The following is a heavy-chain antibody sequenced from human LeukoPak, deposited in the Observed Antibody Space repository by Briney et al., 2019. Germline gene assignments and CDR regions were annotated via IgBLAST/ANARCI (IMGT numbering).Heavy chain of an antibody. V-gene: IGHV3-30*03. CDR2: ISYDGSNK. D-gene: IGHD3-10*01. Sequence: GGSLRLSCAASGFTFSSYGMHWVRQAPGKGLEWVAVISYDGSNKYYADSVKGRFTISRDNSKNTLYLQMNSLRAEDTAVYYCARDGSYYYGSGSPNWFDPWGQGTLVTVSS. J-gene: IGHJ5*02. CDR3: ARDGSYYYGSGSPNWFDP. CDR1: GFTFSSYG.